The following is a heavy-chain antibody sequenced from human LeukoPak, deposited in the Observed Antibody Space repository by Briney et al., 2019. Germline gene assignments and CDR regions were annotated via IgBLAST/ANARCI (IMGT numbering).Heavy chain of an antibody. Sequence: GASVKVSCKASGYTFTGYYMHWVRQAPGQGLEWMGRINPNSGGTNYAQKFQGRVTITTDESTSTAYMELSSLRSEDTAVYYCARGRNYGDYDAFDIWGQGTMVTVSS. CDR1: GYTFTGYY. CDR3: ARGRNYGDYDAFDI. CDR2: INPNSGGT. D-gene: IGHD4-17*01. J-gene: IGHJ3*02. V-gene: IGHV1-2*06.